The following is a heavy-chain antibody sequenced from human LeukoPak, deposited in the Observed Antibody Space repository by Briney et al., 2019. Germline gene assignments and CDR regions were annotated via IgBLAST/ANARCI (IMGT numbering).Heavy chain of an antibody. D-gene: IGHD5/OR15-5a*01. V-gene: IGHV3-30*03. CDR2: ISYDGSNK. Sequence: PGRSLRLSCAASGFTFSNYGMHWVRQAPGKGLEWVAVISYDGSNKYYADSVKGRFTISRDNSKNTLYLQMNSLRAEDTAVYYCTMIVDIVSTGYFDYWGQGTLVTVSS. CDR1: GFTFSNYG. J-gene: IGHJ4*02. CDR3: TMIVDIVSTGYFDY.